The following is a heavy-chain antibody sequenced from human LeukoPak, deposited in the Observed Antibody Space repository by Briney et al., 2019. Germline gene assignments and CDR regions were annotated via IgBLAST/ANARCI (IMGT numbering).Heavy chain of an antibody. Sequence: SETLSLTCTVSGGSISSSSYYWGWIRQPPGKGLEWIGSIYYSGSTYYNPSLKSRVTISVDKSKNQFSLKLSSVTAADTAVYYCARFLYYYDSSGYYRGSHYFDYWGQGTLVTVSS. D-gene: IGHD3-22*01. CDR1: GGSISSSSYY. J-gene: IGHJ4*02. CDR3: ARFLYYYDSSGYYRGSHYFDY. CDR2: IYYSGST. V-gene: IGHV4-39*07.